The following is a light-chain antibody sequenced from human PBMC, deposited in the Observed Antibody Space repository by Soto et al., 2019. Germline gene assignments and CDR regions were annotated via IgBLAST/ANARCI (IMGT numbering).Light chain of an antibody. Sequence: QSVLTQPPSVSAAPGQKVTISCSGSNSNIGNSYVSWYQQLPGTAPKLLIYDNNKRPSGIPDRFSGSKSGTSATLGITGLQTGDEADYYCGTWDSSLSGVVFGGGTQLTVL. J-gene: IGLJ2*01. CDR1: NSNIGNSY. CDR2: DNN. CDR3: GTWDSSLSGVV. V-gene: IGLV1-51*01.